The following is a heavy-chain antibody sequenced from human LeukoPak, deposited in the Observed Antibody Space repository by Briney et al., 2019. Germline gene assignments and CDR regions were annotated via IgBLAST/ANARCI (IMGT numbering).Heavy chain of an antibody. CDR2: ISAYNGNT. J-gene: IGHJ4*02. V-gene: IGHV1-18*01. D-gene: IGHD4-23*01. Sequence: ASVKVSCKTSGYTFTSYGISWVRQAPGQGLEWMGWISAYNGNTNYAQKLQGRVTMTTDTSTSTAYMELRSLRSDDTAVYYCAIFYGGNSDGYSDYWGQGTLVTVSS. CDR1: GYTFTSYG. CDR3: AIFYGGNSDGYSDY.